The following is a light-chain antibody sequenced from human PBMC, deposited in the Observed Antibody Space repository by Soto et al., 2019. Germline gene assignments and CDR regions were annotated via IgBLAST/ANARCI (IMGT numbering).Light chain of an antibody. CDR2: DVS. V-gene: IGLV2-14*01. CDR1: SSDVGGYNY. J-gene: IGLJ2*01. Sequence: QSALTQPASVSGSPGQSITISCTGTSSDVGGYNYVSWYQQHPGKAPKLMIYDVSHRPSGVSNRFSGSKSGNTASLTISGLQAEDEADYYCSSYTSSLKPVVFGGGTKLTVL. CDR3: SSYTSSLKPVV.